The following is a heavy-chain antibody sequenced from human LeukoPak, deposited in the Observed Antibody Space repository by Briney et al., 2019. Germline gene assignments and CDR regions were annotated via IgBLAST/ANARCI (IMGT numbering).Heavy chain of an antibody. Sequence: PGGSLRLSCAASGFTVSSYGMHWVRQAPGKGLEWVAVIWYDGSNKYYADSVKGRFTISRDNSKNTLYLQMNSLRAEDTAVYYCARDKSPTLGYCSGGSCYWDYWGQGTLVTVSS. V-gene: IGHV3-33*01. CDR2: IWYDGSNK. CDR1: GFTVSSYG. D-gene: IGHD2-15*01. CDR3: ARDKSPTLGYCSGGSCYWDY. J-gene: IGHJ4*02.